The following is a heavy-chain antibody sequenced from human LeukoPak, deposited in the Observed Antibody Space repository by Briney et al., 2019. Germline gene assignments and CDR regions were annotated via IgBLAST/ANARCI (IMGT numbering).Heavy chain of an antibody. CDR2: IYTSGST. D-gene: IGHD2-2*01. Sequence: SETLSLTCTVSGGSISSGSYYWSWIRQPAGKGLEWIGRIYTSGSTNYNPSLKSRVTISVDTSKNQFSLKLSSVPAADTAVYYCARGIGYCSSTSCYEAAAWFDPWGQGTLVTVSS. CDR3: ARGIGYCSSTSCYEAAAWFDP. J-gene: IGHJ5*02. CDR1: GGSISSGSYY. V-gene: IGHV4-61*02.